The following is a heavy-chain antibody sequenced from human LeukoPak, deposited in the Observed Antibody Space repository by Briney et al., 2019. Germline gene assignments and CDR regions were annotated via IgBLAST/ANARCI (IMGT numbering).Heavy chain of an antibody. CDR3: ARANFLYCSSSTCLFDY. Sequence: GASVKVSCKASGYTFTDCYMHWVRQAPGQGFGWMGWINPNDGDTNYAQKFQGRVTMTRDTSISTAHMEVSRLRSDDTAVYYCARANFLYCSSSTCLFDYWGQGTLVTVSS. J-gene: IGHJ4*02. CDR1: GYTFTDCY. CDR2: INPNDGDT. V-gene: IGHV1-2*02. D-gene: IGHD2-2*01.